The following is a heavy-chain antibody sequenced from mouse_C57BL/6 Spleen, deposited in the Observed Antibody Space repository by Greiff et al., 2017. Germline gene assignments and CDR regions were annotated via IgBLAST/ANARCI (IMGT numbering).Heavy chain of an antibody. Sequence: DVKLVESGGGLVQPGGSLKLSCAASGFTFSDAWMDWVRQSPEKGLEWVAEIRNKANNHATYYAESVKGRFTISRDDSKSSVYLQMNSLRAEVTGIYYCTGYCSSLFDYWGQGTTLTVSS. J-gene: IGHJ2*01. V-gene: IGHV6-6*01. CDR1: GFTFSDAW. D-gene: IGHD1-1*01. CDR3: TGYCSSLFDY. CDR2: IRNKANNHAT.